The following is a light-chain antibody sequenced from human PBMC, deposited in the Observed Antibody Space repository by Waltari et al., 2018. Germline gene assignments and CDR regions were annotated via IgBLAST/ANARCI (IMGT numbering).Light chain of an antibody. Sequence: LTQSPSLSGTPGQRVTISCSGDLYNFGINLLTVYQQFPGAAPRVVMTATNERPSGIPDRFSGSKSGNSASLTISGLRFEDESDFYCGAWDDKVKAWLFGGGTTVTVL. V-gene: IGLV1-44*01. CDR2: ATN. CDR1: LYNFGINL. J-gene: IGLJ2*01. CDR3: GAWDDKVKAWL.